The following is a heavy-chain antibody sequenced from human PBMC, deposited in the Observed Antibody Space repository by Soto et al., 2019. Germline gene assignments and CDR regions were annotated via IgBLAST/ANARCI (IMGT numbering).Heavy chain of an antibody. V-gene: IGHV3-7*01. CDR3: ARPLRVFVAEARDSYYYGMDV. D-gene: IGHD2-21*01. J-gene: IGHJ6*02. CDR1: GFTFSISW. CDR2: IKQDGSEK. Sequence: PRGSLRLSCAASGFTFSISWMTWFRQAPGKGLEWVANIKQDGSEKYYVDSVKGRFTISRDNAKSSLYLQMNSLRAEDTAVYYCARPLRVFVAEARDSYYYGMDVWGQGTTVTVSS.